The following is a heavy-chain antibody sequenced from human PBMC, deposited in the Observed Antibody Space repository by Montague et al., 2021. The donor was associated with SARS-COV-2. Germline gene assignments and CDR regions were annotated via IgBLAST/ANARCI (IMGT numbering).Heavy chain of an antibody. V-gene: IGHV4-34*01. CDR2: INHSGST. CDR1: GGSFSGYY. J-gene: IGHJ6*02. Sequence: SETLSLTCAVYGGSFSGYYWSWIRQPPGKGLEWIGEINHSGSTNYNPSLKSRVTISVDTSKNQFSLKLSSVTAADTAVYYCARGSGCSGGSYYSEWEPYYYYAMDVWGQGTTVTVSS. D-gene: IGHD2-15*01. CDR3: ARGSGCSGGSYYSEWEPYYYYAMDV.